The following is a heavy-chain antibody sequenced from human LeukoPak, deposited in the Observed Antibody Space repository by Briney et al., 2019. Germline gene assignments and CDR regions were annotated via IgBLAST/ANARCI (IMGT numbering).Heavy chain of an antibody. Sequence: GGSLRLSCAASGFTVSSNEMSWVRQAPGKGLEWVSSISGGSTYYADSRKGRFTISRDNSKNTLHLQMNSLRAEDTALYYCAKDTKRYYYYMDVWGKGTTVTVSS. D-gene: IGHD3-3*01. CDR2: ISGGST. J-gene: IGHJ6*03. CDR3: AKDTKRYYYYMDV. V-gene: IGHV3-38-3*01. CDR1: GFTVSSNE.